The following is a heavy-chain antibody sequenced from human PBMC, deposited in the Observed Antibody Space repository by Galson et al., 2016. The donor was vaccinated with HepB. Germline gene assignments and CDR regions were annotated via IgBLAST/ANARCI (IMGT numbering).Heavy chain of an antibody. V-gene: IGHV1-18*01. J-gene: IGHJ6*02. CDR3: ARDPRKIRYQLLEIYYYYYAMDV. D-gene: IGHD2-2*01. Sequence: SVKVSCKDSGFTFTTEGISRVRRAPGQGLQRKVILSAYNVKPDSEQKPQAGDTMTTDTSTRTAYMELRSLRSDDTAVYYFARDPRKIRYQLLEIYYYYYAMDVWGQGTTITVSS. CDR2: LSAYNVKP. CDR1: GFTFTTEG.